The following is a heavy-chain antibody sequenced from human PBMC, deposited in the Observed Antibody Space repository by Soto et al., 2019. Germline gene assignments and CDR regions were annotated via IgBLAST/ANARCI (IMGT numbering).Heavy chain of an antibody. V-gene: IGHV4-4*07. CDR2: IYSSGGT. J-gene: IGHJ5*02. CDR1: GGAIIGYY. Sequence: QVQLQESGPGLVKPSETLSLTCTVSGGAIIGYYWTWIRQPAGKGLEWIGRIYSSGGTKYNPSLKSRVTMSLDTSKNQFSLRLSSVTAADTAVYYCARGQRFSDSFDPWGQGTLVTVSS. D-gene: IGHD3-3*01. CDR3: ARGQRFSDSFDP.